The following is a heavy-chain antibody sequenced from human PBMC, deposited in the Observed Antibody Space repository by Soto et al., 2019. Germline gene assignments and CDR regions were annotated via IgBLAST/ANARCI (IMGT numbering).Heavy chain of an antibody. CDR2: IIPILGIA. Sequence: QVPLVQSGAEVKKPGSSVKVSCKASGGTFSSYTISWVRQAPGQGLEWMGRIIPILGIANYAQKFQGRVTITADKSTSTAYMELSSLRSEDTAVYYCAEAPYCSGGSCDTWGFDYWGQGTLVTVSS. J-gene: IGHJ4*02. D-gene: IGHD2-15*01. CDR1: GGTFSSYT. V-gene: IGHV1-69*02. CDR3: AEAPYCSGGSCDTWGFDY.